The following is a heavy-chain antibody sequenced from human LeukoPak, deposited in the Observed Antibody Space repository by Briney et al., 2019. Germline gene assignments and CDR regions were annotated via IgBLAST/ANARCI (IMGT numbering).Heavy chain of an antibody. D-gene: IGHD3-22*01. Sequence: GGSLRLSCAASGFTFSSYWMHWVRQAPGKGLVWVSRINSDGSSTSYADSAKGRFTISRDNAKNTLYLQMNSLRAEDTAVYYCARDSGSGYYDSSGYYVPDAFDIWGQGTMVTVSS. CDR2: INSDGSST. J-gene: IGHJ3*02. CDR1: GFTFSSYW. V-gene: IGHV3-74*01. CDR3: ARDSGSGYYDSSGYYVPDAFDI.